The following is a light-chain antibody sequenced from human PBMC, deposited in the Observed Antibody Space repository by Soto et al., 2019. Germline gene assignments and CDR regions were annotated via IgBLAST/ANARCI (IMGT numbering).Light chain of an antibody. J-gene: IGKJ1*01. Sequence: DIQMTQSPSTLSASVGDRVTITCRASQSISMFFAWYQQKPGKAPKLLIYDASNSESGVPSRFSGSGSGTEFSLTISNLQPDDFATYYCQHYKSYPWTFGQGTKV. CDR2: DAS. CDR1: QSISMF. V-gene: IGKV1-5*01. CDR3: QHYKSYPWT.